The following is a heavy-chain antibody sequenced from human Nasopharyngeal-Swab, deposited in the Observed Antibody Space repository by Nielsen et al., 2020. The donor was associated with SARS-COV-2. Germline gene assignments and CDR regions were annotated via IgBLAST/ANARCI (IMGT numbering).Heavy chain of an antibody. Sequence: GGSLRLSCAASGFTFSSYGMHWVRQAPGKGLEWVAVISYDGSNKYYADSVKGRFTISRDNSKNTLYLQMNSLRAEDTAVYYCAKDGDGSGSYGDYYYYYMGVWGKGTTVTVSS. CDR2: ISYDGSNK. D-gene: IGHD3-10*01. J-gene: IGHJ6*03. CDR3: AKDGDGSGSYGDYYYYYMGV. V-gene: IGHV3-30*18. CDR1: GFTFSSYG.